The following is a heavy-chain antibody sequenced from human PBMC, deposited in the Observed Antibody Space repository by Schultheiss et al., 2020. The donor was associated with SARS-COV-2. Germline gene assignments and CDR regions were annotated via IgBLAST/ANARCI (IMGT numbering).Heavy chain of an antibody. CDR2: ISYDGSNK. Sequence: GGSLRLSCAASGFTFSSYAMNWVRQAPGKGLEWVAVISYDGSNKYYADSVKGRFTISRDNSKNTLYLQMNSLRAEDTAVYYCARRTAMEGLSYYYYYYMDVWGKGTTVTVSS. CDR3: ARRTAMEGLSYYYYYYMDV. J-gene: IGHJ6*03. D-gene: IGHD5-18*01. V-gene: IGHV3-30*04. CDR1: GFTFSSYA.